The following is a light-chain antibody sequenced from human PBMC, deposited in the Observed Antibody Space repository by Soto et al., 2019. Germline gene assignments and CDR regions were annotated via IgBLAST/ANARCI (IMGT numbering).Light chain of an antibody. J-gene: IGKJ3*01. CDR3: QQYGSSPPLFT. CDR1: QSVSSSY. V-gene: IGKV3-20*01. Sequence: EIVLTQSPGTLSLSPGERATLSCRASQSVSSSYLAWYQQKPGQAPRLLISRASSRATGIPARFSGSGSGTDFTLTISRLEPEDVAVYCCQQYGSSPPLFTFGTGTKVDIK. CDR2: RAS.